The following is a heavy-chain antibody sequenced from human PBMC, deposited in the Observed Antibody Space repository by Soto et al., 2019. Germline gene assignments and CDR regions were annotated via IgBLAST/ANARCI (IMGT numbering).Heavy chain of an antibody. CDR3: ARDSRIAAALDY. Sequence: SVKVSCKASGGTFSSYAISWVRQAPGQGLEWMGGIIPIFGTANYAQKFQGRVTITADESTSTAYMELSSLRSEDTAVYYCARDSRIAAALDYWGQGTLVTVSS. CDR1: GGTFSSYA. V-gene: IGHV1-69*13. D-gene: IGHD6-13*01. J-gene: IGHJ4*02. CDR2: IIPIFGTA.